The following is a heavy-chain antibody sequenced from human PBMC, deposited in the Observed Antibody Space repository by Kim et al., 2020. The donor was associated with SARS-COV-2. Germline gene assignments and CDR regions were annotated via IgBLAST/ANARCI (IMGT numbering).Heavy chain of an antibody. V-gene: IGHV1-24*01. CDR3: ATGPGDSSSWYGGVHFDY. D-gene: IGHD6-13*01. J-gene: IGHJ4*02. CDR2: FDPEDGET. CDR1: GYTLTELS. Sequence: ASVKVSCKVSGYTLTELSMHWVRQAPGKGLEWMGGFDPEDGETIYAQKFQGRVTMTEDTSTDTAYMELSSLRSEDTAVYYCATGPGDSSSWYGGVHFDYWGQGTLVTVSS.